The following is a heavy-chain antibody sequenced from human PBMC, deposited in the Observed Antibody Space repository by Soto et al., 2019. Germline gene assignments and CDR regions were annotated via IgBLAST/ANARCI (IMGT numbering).Heavy chain of an antibody. CDR3: ASVAAAGTYFDY. CDR1: GGSISSSNW. V-gene: IGHV4-4*02. D-gene: IGHD6-13*01. CDR2: IYHSGST. Sequence: QVQLQESGPGLVKPSGTLSLTCAVSGGSISSSNWWSWVRQPPGKGLEWIGEIYHSGSTNYNPSLKRRLTISVDQSKTPFSLKLSSVTAADTAVYYCASVAAAGTYFDYWGQGTLVTVSS. J-gene: IGHJ4*02.